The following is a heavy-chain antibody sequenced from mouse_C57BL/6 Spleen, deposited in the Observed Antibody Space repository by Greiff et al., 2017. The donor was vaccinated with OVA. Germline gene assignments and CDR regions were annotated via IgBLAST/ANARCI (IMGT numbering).Heavy chain of an antibody. CDR1: GFTFSSYA. Sequence: EVQRVESGGGLVKPGGSLKLSCAASGFTFSSYAMSWVRQTPEKRLEWVANISDGGSNTYYADNMKDRFTMSKDNTKNTLYQQKNQLKSEDTAVYYCGGRRDSHPCAYWGQGTLVTVSA. J-gene: IGHJ3*01. CDR2: ISDGGSNT. CDR3: GGRRDSHPCAY. V-gene: IGHV5-4*01. D-gene: IGHD3-2*01.